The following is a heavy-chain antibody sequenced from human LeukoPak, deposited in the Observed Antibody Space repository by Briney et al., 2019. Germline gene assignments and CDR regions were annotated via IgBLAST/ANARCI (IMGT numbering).Heavy chain of an antibody. J-gene: IGHJ4*02. CDR3: ARVNSGSYRPTGY. CDR2: INPNSGGT. V-gene: IGHV1-2*02. D-gene: IGHD1-26*01. CDR1: GGTFSSYT. Sequence: ASVKVSCKASGGTFSSYTISWVRQAPGQGLEWMGWINPNSGGTNYAQKFQGRVTMTRDTSISTAYMELSRLRSDDTAVYYCARVNSGSYRPTGYWGQGTLVTVSS.